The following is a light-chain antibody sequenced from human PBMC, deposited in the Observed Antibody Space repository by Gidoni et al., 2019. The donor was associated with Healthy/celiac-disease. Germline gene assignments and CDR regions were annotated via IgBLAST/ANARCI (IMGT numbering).Light chain of an antibody. CDR3: QQYNSYPL. CDR1: QSISSW. J-gene: IGKJ2*01. V-gene: IGKV1-5*01. Sequence: DSQMTQSPSTPSASVGDRVTITCRASQSISSWLAWYQPKPGKAPKLLIYDASSLESGVPSRFSGSGSGTEFTLTISSLQPDDFATYYCQQYNSYPLFGQGTKLEIK. CDR2: DAS.